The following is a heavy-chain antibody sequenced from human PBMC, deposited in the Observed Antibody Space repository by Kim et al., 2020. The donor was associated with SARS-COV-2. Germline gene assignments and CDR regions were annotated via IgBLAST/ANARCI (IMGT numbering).Heavy chain of an antibody. Sequence: SETLSLTCTVSGGSISSSYYYWGWIRQPPGKGRDWIGTVYYSGTSYYNPSLKSRVTISVDTSENQFSLRLTSVTAADTAFYYCARSYYDILTGHNWLDP. CDR3: ARSYYDILTGHNWLDP. J-gene: IGHJ5*02. CDR2: VYYSGTS. CDR1: GGSISSSYYY. D-gene: IGHD3-9*01. V-gene: IGHV4-39*01.